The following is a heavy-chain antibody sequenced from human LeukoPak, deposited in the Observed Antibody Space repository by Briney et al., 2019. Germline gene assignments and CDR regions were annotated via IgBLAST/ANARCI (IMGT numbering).Heavy chain of an antibody. D-gene: IGHD6-13*01. V-gene: IGHV3-30*02. Sequence: GGSLRLSCAASGFTFSSYGIHWVRQAPGKGLEWVAFIRHDGSNKYYADSVKGRFTISRDNSKNTLYLQMNSLRAEDTAVYYCANQYSSSWYPYYYYMDVWGKGTTVTISS. CDR3: ANQYSSSWYPYYYYMDV. CDR2: IRHDGSNK. J-gene: IGHJ6*03. CDR1: GFTFSSYG.